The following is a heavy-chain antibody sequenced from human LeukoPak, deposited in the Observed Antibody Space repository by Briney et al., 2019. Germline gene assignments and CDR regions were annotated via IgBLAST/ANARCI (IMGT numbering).Heavy chain of an antibody. Sequence: ASVKVSCKASGYTFTRYGISWVRQAPGQGLEWMGWISAYNGNTNYAQKLQGRVTMTTDTSTSTAYMELRSLRSDDTAMYYCARGIEGELSVDYWGRGTLVTVSS. CDR2: ISAYNGNT. CDR3: ARGIEGELSVDY. V-gene: IGHV1-18*01. J-gene: IGHJ4*02. CDR1: GYTFTRYG. D-gene: IGHD3-16*02.